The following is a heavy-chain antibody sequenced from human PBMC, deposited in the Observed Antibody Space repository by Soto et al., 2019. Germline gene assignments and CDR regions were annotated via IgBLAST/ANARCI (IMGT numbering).Heavy chain of an antibody. V-gene: IGHV3-30*18. Sequence: PGGSLRLSCQASGFNFDNYGMHWVRQAPGKGLEWVAVITCDGSFQYYADSVKGRFTISRDNSKNTLFLHLNTLKPEDTAVYHCAKDRVGGTFYTPLGFWGQGTLVTVSS. CDR2: ITCDGSFQ. D-gene: IGHD1-7*01. CDR3: AKDRVGGTFYTPLGF. CDR1: GFNFDNYG. J-gene: IGHJ4*02.